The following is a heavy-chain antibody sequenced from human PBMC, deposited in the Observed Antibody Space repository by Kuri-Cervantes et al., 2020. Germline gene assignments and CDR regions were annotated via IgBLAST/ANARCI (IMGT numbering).Heavy chain of an antibody. CDR3: ARGDGDAYYYYGMDV. CDR2: IYYSGST. CDR1: GYSISSSNW. Sequence: SCAVSGYSISSSNWWGWIRQPPGKGLEWIGYIYYSGSTYYNPSLKSRVSMSVDTSKNQFSLKLSSVTAADTAVYYCARGDGDAYYYYGMDVWGQGTTVTVSS. V-gene: IGHV4-28*01. D-gene: IGHD4-17*01. J-gene: IGHJ6*02.